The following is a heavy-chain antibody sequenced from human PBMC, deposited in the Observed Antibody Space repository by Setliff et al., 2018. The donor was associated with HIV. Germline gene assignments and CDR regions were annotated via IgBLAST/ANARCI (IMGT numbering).Heavy chain of an antibody. Sequence: GGSLRLSCAASGFTFSAYGMNWVRQAPGRGLEWVSSISSSGRSIHYADSVKGRFTISRDDAKNSLFLQMNSLRVEDTAVYYCTRDGPYYYDTSANYWGQGTLVTVSS. D-gene: IGHD3-22*01. CDR1: GFTFSAYG. CDR2: ISSSGRSI. J-gene: IGHJ4*02. CDR3: TRDGPYYYDTSANY. V-gene: IGHV3-21*01.